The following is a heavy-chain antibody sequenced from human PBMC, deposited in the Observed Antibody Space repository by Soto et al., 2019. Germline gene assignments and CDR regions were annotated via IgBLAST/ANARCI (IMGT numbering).Heavy chain of an antibody. J-gene: IGHJ6*02. CDR1: GGTFSSYA. D-gene: IGHD5-18*01. Sequence: ASVKVSCKASGGTFSSYAISWVRQAPGQGLEWMGGIIPIFGTANYAQKFQGRVTITADESTSTAYMELSSLRSEDTAVYYCARERGGGTLERIQLWSYYSYKAMDVRGQATTVTGSS. V-gene: IGHV1-69*13. CDR3: ARERGGGTLERIQLWSYYSYKAMDV. CDR2: IIPIFGTA.